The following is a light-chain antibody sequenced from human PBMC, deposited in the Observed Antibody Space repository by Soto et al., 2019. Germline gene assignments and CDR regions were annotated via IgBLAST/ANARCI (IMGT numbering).Light chain of an antibody. CDR3: QQYYTYSGT. CDR2: DAS. V-gene: IGKV1-5*01. J-gene: IGKJ1*01. Sequence: IQMTQSPSTLSASVGDRVTITCRASQSISSWLAWYQQKPGKAPKLLIYDASSLESGVPSRFSGSGSGTEFTLTISSLQPDDFATYYCQQYYTYSGTFGQGTKVEIK. CDR1: QSISSW.